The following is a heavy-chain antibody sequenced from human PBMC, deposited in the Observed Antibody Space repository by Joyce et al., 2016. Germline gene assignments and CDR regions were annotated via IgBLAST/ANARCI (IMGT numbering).Heavy chain of an antibody. CDR1: GGSISSTNYY. D-gene: IGHD3-3*01. CDR3: ARSGYSRFGWFDP. CDR2: ISNSGTNSGTK. Sequence: QLQLQESGPGLVKPSETLSLTCIVSGGSISSTNYYWAWLRQPPGKGLEWIASISNSGTNSGTKCLNPSLVSRLTVSVDASKNQFSLKLSSVTATDTAVYYCARSGYSRFGWFDPWGQGTLVTVSS. V-gene: IGHV4-39*01. J-gene: IGHJ5*02.